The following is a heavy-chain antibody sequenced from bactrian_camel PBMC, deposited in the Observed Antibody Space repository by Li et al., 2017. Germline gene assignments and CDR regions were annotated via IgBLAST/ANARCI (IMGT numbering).Heavy chain of an antibody. V-gene: IGHV3S55*01. CDR1: GYTYSRYC. Sequence: HVQLVESGGGSVQAGGSLRLSCAFSGYTYSRYCVGWFRQAPGEAREGVARIGWDDSTDYADSLKGRFTISKDKAKNTLYLQMNSLKPEDTAMYYCAAARSAYCGGFSHFSYWGQGTQVTVS. CDR3: AAARSAYCGGFSHFSY. J-gene: IGHJ6*01. CDR2: IGWDDST. D-gene: IGHD2*01.